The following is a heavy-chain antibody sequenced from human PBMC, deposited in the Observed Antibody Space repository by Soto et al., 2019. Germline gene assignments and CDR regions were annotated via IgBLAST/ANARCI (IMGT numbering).Heavy chain of an antibody. CDR2: IKGDGSEK. J-gene: IGHJ5*02. Sequence: PGGSLRLSCSDSGFTFSNYWMSWVRQAPGKGLEWVANIKGDGSEKNYVDSVKGRFTISRDNAENSLYLQMNSLRAEDTAVYYCASARHIGPWGQGTLVTVSS. CDR3: ASARHIGP. V-gene: IGHV3-7*01. CDR1: GFTFSNYW. D-gene: IGHD2-21*01.